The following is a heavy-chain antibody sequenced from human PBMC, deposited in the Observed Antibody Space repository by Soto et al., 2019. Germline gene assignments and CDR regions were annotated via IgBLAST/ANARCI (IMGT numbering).Heavy chain of an antibody. CDR3: ARGVSSGIAVAGTSWFDP. CDR1: GYTFTCYY. CDR2: INPSGGST. J-gene: IGHJ5*02. V-gene: IGHV1-46*01. Sequence: ASVKVSCKASGYTFTCYYMHWVRQAPGKGLGWMGIINPSGGSTSYAQKFQGRVTMTRDTSTSTVYMELSSLRSEDTAVYYCARGVSSGIAVAGTSWFDPWGQGTLVTVSS. D-gene: IGHD6-19*01.